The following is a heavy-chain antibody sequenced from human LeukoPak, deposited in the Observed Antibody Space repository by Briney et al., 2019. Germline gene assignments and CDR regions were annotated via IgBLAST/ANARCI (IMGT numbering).Heavy chain of an antibody. CDR2: ISWNSGSI. D-gene: IGHD3-9*01. V-gene: IGHV3-9*01. Sequence: PGGSLSLSCAASGFALDDYAMHWVRQTPGKGLEWVSGISWNSGSIGYADSVKGRFTISRDNAKNSLFLQMNFLRAEDTALYFCAQGRRFDWLLFVFDIWGQGTMVTVSS. CDR1: GFALDDYA. J-gene: IGHJ3*02. CDR3: AQGRRFDWLLFVFDI.